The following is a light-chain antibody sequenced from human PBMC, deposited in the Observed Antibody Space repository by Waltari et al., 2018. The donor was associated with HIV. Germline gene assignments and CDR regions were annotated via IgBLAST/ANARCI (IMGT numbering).Light chain of an antibody. CDR2: GNN. V-gene: IGLV1-47*01. Sequence: QSVLTQPPSASGTPGQRVTISCSGSSSNIGSNFVYWYQQLPGTAPKLRIYGNNQRPSGVPDRFSGSKSGTSASLAISGLRSEDEAAYYCAAWDDSRVVFGGGTKLTVL. CDR3: AAWDDSRVV. J-gene: IGLJ2*01. CDR1: SSNIGSNF.